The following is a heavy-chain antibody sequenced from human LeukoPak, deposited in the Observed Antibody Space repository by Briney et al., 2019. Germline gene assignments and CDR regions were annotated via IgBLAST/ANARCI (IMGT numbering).Heavy chain of an antibody. D-gene: IGHD5-12*01. Sequence: GGSLRLSCAASGFTFSSYAMSWVRQAPGKGLEWVSAISGSGGSTYYADSVKGRFTISRDNSKNTLYLQMNSLRAEDTAVYYCARDVANIVATILGWFDPWGQGTLVTVSS. V-gene: IGHV3-23*01. CDR1: GFTFSSYA. CDR2: ISGSGGST. CDR3: ARDVANIVATILGWFDP. J-gene: IGHJ5*02.